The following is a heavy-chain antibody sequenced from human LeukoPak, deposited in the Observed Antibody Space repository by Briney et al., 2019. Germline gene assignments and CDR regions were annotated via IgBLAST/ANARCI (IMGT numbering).Heavy chain of an antibody. CDR3: ANDYGSGSYPFDY. V-gene: IGHV3-23*01. Sequence: GGSLRLSCAASGFTFSSYAMSWVRQAPGKGLEWVSAISGSGDNTYYADSVKGRFTISRDNSKNTLYLQMNSLRAEDTAVYYCANDYGSGSYPFDYWGQGTLVTVSS. CDR2: ISGSGDNT. D-gene: IGHD3-10*01. CDR1: GFTFSSYA. J-gene: IGHJ4*02.